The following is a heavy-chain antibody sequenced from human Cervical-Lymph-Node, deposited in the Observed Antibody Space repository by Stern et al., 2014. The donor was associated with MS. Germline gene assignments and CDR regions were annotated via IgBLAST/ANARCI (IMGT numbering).Heavy chain of an antibody. CDR2: IIPIFGTA. CDR3: ARAAYSTSSYNY. D-gene: IGHD6-6*01. J-gene: IGHJ4*02. CDR1: GGTFNTNV. V-gene: IGHV1-69*01. Sequence: VQLVESGAEVKKPGSSVKVSCKASGGTFNTNVISWVRQAPGQGLEWMGGIIPIFGTALYAQKFQGRVTITANESTRAAYMELSSLRSEDTAVNYWARAAYSTSSYNYWGQGTLVIVSS.